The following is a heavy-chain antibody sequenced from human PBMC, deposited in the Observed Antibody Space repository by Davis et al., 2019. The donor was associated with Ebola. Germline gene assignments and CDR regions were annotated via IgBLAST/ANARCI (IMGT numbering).Heavy chain of an antibody. CDR1: GFTFSDYY. J-gene: IGHJ6*02. Sequence: GGSLRLSCAASGFTFSDYYMSWIRQAPGKGLEWVSYISSSGSTINYADSVKGRFTISRDNAKNSLYLQMNSLRAEDTAVYYCARDRRLRFRNPSYGMDVWGQGTTVTVSS. CDR3: ARDRRLRFRNPSYGMDV. CDR2: ISSSGSTI. V-gene: IGHV3-11*01. D-gene: IGHD5-12*01.